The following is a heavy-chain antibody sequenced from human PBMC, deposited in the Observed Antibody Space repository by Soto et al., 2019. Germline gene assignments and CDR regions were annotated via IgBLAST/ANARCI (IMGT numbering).Heavy chain of an antibody. CDR1: GFSLSTSGMC. CDR2: IDWDDDK. J-gene: IGHJ6*03. V-gene: IGHV2-70*01. D-gene: IGHD3-9*01. Sequence: SGPTLVNPTQTLTLTCTFSGFSLSTSGMCVSWIRQPPGKALEWLALIDWDDDKYYSTSLKTRLTISKDTSKNQVVLTMTNMDPVDTATYYCARIPGPPLRYFGMHYYTDVWGKGTTVTVSS. CDR3: ARIPGPPLRYFGMHYYTDV.